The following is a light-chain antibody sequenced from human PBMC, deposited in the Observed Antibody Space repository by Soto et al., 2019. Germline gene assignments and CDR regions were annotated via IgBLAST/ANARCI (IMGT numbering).Light chain of an antibody. CDR1: SSNIGSNY. CDR2: RNN. V-gene: IGLV1-47*01. CDR3: AAWDDSLSGRS. Sequence: QSVLTQPPSASGTPGQRVTISCSGSSSNIGSNYVYWYQQLPGTAPKLLIYRNNQRPSGVPDRFSGSKSGTSTSLAISGLGSEDEAGYYCAAWDDSLSGRSFGTGTKLTVL. J-gene: IGLJ1*01.